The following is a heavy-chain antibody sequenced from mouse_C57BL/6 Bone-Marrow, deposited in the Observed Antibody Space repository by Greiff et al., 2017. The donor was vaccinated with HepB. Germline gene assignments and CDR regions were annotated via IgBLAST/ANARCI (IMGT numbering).Heavy chain of an antibody. V-gene: IGHV3-6*01. CDR2: ISYDGSN. CDR3: ARATVTGFAY. Sequence: EVQLQESGPGLVKPSQSLSLTCSVTGYSITSGYYWNWIRQFPGNKLEWMGYISYDGSNNYNPSLKNRISITRDTSKNQFFLKLNSVTTEDTATYDCARATVTGFAYWGQGTLVTVSA. CDR1: GYSITSGYY. D-gene: IGHD1-1*01. J-gene: IGHJ3*01.